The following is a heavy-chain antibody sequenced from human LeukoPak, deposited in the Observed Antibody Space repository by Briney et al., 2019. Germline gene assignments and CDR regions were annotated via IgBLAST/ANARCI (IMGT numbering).Heavy chain of an antibody. D-gene: IGHD6-13*01. CDR1: GGTFSSYA. CDR2: IIPILGIA. J-gene: IGHJ4*02. Sequence: GASVKVSCKASGGTFSSYAISWVRQAPGQGLEWMGRIIPILGIANYAQKFQGRVTITADKSTSTAYMELSSLRSEDTAVYYCARDEWHSSSWYGVYWGQGTLVTVPS. V-gene: IGHV1-69*04. CDR3: ARDEWHSSSWYGVY.